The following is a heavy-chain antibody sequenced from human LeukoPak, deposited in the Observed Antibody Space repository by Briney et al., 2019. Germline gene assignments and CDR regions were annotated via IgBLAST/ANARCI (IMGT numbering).Heavy chain of an antibody. CDR1: GFTFSSYA. J-gene: IGHJ4*02. CDR3: ARAPYFYGSGSYPVD. V-gene: IGHV3-30-3*01. Sequence: SGGSLRLSCAASGFTFSSYAMHWVCQAPGKGLEWVAVISYDGSNKYYADSVKGRFTISRDNSKNTLYLQMNSLRAEDTAVYYCARAPYFYGSGSYPVDWGQGTLVTVSS. D-gene: IGHD3-10*01. CDR2: ISYDGSNK.